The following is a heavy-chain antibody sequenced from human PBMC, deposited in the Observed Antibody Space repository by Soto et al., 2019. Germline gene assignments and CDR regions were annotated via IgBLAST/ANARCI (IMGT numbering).Heavy chain of an antibody. J-gene: IGHJ3*02. CDR1: GFTFSTYA. D-gene: IGHD4-17*01. V-gene: IGHV3-23*01. CDR3: AHPRGYGVFDAYDI. CDR2: ISAGGGST. Sequence: GGSLRLSCAASGFTFSTYAMSWVRQAPGKGLEWASAISAGGGSTYYADSVKGRFTISRDNFINTLYLQMNSLRTEDTAVYYCAHPRGYGVFDAYDIWGQGAMVSVSS.